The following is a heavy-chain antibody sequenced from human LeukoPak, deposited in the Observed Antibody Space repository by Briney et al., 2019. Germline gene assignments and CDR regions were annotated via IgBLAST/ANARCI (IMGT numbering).Heavy chain of an antibody. Sequence: GGSLRLSCAASGFTFSYYEMNWVRQAPGKGLEWISYISSSGNTIYYADPVKGRFPVSRDNARNSLYLQMNGLRAEDTALYYCARLGSESYYNYYYGMDVWGQGTTVTVSS. J-gene: IGHJ6*02. V-gene: IGHV3-48*03. CDR3: ARLGSESYYNYYYGMDV. D-gene: IGHD3-10*01. CDR2: ISSSGNTI. CDR1: GFTFSYYE.